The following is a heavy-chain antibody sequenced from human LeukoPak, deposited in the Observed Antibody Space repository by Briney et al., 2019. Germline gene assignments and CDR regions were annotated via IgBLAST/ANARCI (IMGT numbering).Heavy chain of an antibody. CDR3: AGRSIAARPFDY. J-gene: IGHJ4*02. V-gene: IGHV4-34*01. CDR2: INHSGST. D-gene: IGHD6-6*01. CDR1: GGSFSGYY. Sequence: SETLSLTCAVYGGSFSGYYWSWIRQPPGKGLEWIGEINHSGSTNYNPSLKSRVTISVDTSKNQFSLKLSSVTAADTAVYYCAGRSIAARPFDYWGQGTLVTVSS.